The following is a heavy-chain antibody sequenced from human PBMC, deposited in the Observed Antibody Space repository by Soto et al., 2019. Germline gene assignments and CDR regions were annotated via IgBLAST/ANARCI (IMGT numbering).Heavy chain of an antibody. CDR2: IFSNDET. CDR1: GFSLSRSDVC. D-gene: IGHD5-12*01. J-gene: IGHJ4*02. V-gene: IGHV2-26*02. Sequence: SGPTLVNPTDTLTLTFTVSGFSLSRSDVCVSCIRQPPGKALEWLAHIFSNDETVYSAPLKSRLTIIKDTSKSQVVLIMTNMDPVDTATYYCARISRYGYDFDYWGQGTLVTVSS. CDR3: ARISRYGYDFDY.